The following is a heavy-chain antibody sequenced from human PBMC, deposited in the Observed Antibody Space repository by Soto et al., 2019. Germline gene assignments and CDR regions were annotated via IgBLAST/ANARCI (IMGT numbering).Heavy chain of an antibody. CDR2: IYYSGST. Sequence: QVQLQESGPGLVKPSETLSLTCTVSGGSISSYYWSWIRQPPGKGLEWIGYIYYSGSTNYNPSLKSRVTISVDTSKNQFSLKLSSVTAADTAVYYCARDGSSLDYWGQGTLVTVSS. D-gene: IGHD6-6*01. CDR3: ARDGSSLDY. V-gene: IGHV4-59*01. CDR1: GGSISSYY. J-gene: IGHJ4*02.